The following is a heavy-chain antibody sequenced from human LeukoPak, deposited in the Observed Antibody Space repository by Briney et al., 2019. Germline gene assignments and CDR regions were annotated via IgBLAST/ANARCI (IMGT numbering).Heavy chain of an antibody. CDR2: ITYNSGTI. CDR1: GFTFSIYS. CDR3: ARDSGYSYADDY. V-gene: IGHV3-48*02. D-gene: IGHD5-18*01. Sequence: GGSLRLSCAASGFTFSIYSMNWVRQAPGKGLEWVSYITYNSGTIFYADSVKGRFTISRDNAKDSLYLQMSSLRDEDTAVYYCARDSGYSYADDYWGQGTLVTVSS. J-gene: IGHJ4*02.